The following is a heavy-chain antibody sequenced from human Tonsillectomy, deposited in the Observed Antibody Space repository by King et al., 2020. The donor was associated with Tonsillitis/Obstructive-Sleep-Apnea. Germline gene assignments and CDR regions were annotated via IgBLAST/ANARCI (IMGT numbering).Heavy chain of an antibody. J-gene: IGHJ2*01. Sequence: VQLQESGPGLVKPSETLSLTCTVSGGSISSYYWSWIRQPPGKGLDWIGYIYYSGSTNYNPSLKIRVTISVDTSKNQFSLKLSSVTAADTAVYYCARVIPDWYFDLWGRGTLVTVSS. CDR3: ARVIPDWYFDL. D-gene: IGHD2-21*01. V-gene: IGHV4-59*01. CDR2: IYYSGST. CDR1: GGSISSYY.